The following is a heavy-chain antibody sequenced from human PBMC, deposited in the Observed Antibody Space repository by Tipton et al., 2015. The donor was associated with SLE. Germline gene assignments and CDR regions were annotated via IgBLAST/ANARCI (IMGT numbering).Heavy chain of an antibody. CDR3: ARASDYIWGSYRPYYFDY. CDR1: GGSINSYY. V-gene: IGHV4-59*06. D-gene: IGHD3-16*02. Sequence: TLSLTCTVSGGSINSYYWSWIRQPPGKGPEWIGYIYSSGSTYYNPSLKSRVTISVDTSKNQFSLRLSFVTAADTAVYYCARASDYIWGSYRPYYFDYWGQGILVTVPS. J-gene: IGHJ4*02. CDR2: IYSSGST.